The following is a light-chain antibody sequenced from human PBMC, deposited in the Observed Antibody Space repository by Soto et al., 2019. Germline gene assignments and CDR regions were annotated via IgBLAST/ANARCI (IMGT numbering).Light chain of an antibody. V-gene: IGKV3-11*01. CDR2: DAS. Sequence: IVLTQSPATLSLSPGERATLSCRASQSVSSYLAWYQQKPGQAPRLLIYDASNRATGIPARFSGGGSGTDFTLTISSLEPEDFAVYYCQQRSSWPLITFGQGTRLEIK. CDR1: QSVSSY. J-gene: IGKJ5*01. CDR3: QQRSSWPLIT.